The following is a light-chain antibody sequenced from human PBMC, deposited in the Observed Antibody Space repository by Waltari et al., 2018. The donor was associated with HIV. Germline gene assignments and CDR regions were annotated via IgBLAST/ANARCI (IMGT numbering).Light chain of an antibody. Sequence: QSLLTQPPSVSGAPGQRVTISCTGGSSNVGAGYDVNWYPHLAGLAPKRVVYRNTTRPSGIPDRFSGSKSGAAVSLVIVDLQAEDEAEYYCQSYDNNLSGSIFGGGTKVTVL. CDR2: RNT. V-gene: IGLV1-40*01. CDR3: QSYDNNLSGSI. CDR1: SSNVGAGYD. J-gene: IGLJ2*01.